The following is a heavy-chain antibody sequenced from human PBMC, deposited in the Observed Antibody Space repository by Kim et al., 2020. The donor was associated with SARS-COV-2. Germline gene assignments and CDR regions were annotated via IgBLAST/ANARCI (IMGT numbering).Heavy chain of an antibody. CDR1: GGSISSYY. J-gene: IGHJ6*01. D-gene: IGHD3-3*01. V-gene: IGHV4-59*08. CDR3: ARRRCLERFSKFYFLMDV. Sequence: SETLSLTCTVSGGSISSYYWSWIRQPPGKGLEWIGYIYYSGSTNYNPSLKSRVTISVDTSKNQFSLKLSSVTAADTSVNFRARRRCLERFSKFYFLMDV. CDR2: IYYSGST.